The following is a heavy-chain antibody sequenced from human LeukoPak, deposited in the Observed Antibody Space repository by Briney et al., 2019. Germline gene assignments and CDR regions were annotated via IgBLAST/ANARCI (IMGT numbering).Heavy chain of an antibody. CDR2: IYASGST. Sequence: PSETLSLTGTGSGGSIRSYYWSWIRQRPGKGLEGSGDIYASGSTNYNPSLKSRVPLSVDTSKNQFSLKLSSVTAADTAVYYCARRGYSNLYYYYYYMDVWGKGTTVTVSS. J-gene: IGHJ6*03. CDR3: ARRGYSNLYYYYYYMDV. CDR1: GGSIRSYY. V-gene: IGHV4-4*09. D-gene: IGHD4-11*01.